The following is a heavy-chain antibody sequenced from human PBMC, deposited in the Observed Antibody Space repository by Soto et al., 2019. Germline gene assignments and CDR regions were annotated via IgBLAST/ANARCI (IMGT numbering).Heavy chain of an antibody. Sequence: FAASGFTVSSNYMSWVRQAPGKGLEWVSVIYSGGSAYYADSVKGRFTISRDNSKNTLHLQMNSLRAEDTAVYYCARHGYSYGGGYFDYWGQGTLVTVSS. V-gene: IGHV3-66*04. D-gene: IGHD5-18*01. CDR2: IYSGGSA. J-gene: IGHJ4*02. CDR3: ARHGYSYGGGYFDY. CDR1: GFTVSSNY.